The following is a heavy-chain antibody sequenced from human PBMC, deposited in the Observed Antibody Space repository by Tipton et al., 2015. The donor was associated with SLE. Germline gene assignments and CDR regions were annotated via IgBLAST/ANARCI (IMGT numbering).Heavy chain of an antibody. V-gene: IGHV4-59*02. CDR3: ARSRGARGAFDI. Sequence: LSCSVSNGSVSSYYWRWIRQAPGNGLEWIGYIHYSGSTNYNPSLKSRVTISVATSKNQFSLKLSSVTAADTAVYYCARSRGARGAFDIWGQGTMVTVSS. CDR1: NGSVSSYY. J-gene: IGHJ3*02. CDR2: IHYSGST. D-gene: IGHD3-10*01.